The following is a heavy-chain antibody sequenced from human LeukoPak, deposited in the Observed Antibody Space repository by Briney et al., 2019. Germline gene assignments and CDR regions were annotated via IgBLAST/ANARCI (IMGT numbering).Heavy chain of an antibody. V-gene: IGHV3-23*01. Sequence: GRSLRLSCAASGFTFSSYAMSWVRQAPGKGLEWVSAISGSGGSTYYADSVKGRFTISRDNSKNTLYLQMNSLRAEDTAVYYCAKDLRSLGEGDYTPYGMDVWGQGTTVTVSS. J-gene: IGHJ6*02. D-gene: IGHD3-10*01. CDR1: GFTFSSYA. CDR3: AKDLRSLGEGDYTPYGMDV. CDR2: ISGSGGST.